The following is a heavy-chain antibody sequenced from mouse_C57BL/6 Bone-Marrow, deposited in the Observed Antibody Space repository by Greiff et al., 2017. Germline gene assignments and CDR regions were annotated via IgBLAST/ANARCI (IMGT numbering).Heavy chain of an antibody. J-gene: IGHJ3*01. Sequence: QVQLQQPGAELVKPGASVKLSCKASGYTFTSYWMHWVKQRPGQGLEWIGMIHPNSGSTNYNETFKSKATLTVDKSSSTAYMQLSRLTSEDSAVYYCARGGYYGSSAPWFAYWGQGTRVTVSA. CDR1: GYTFTSYW. D-gene: IGHD1-1*01. V-gene: IGHV1-64*01. CDR2: IHPNSGST. CDR3: ARGGYYGSSAPWFAY.